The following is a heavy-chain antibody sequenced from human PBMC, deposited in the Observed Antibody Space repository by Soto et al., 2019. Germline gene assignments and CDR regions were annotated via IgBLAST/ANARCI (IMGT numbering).Heavy chain of an antibody. CDR3: ASQGAVGANKWAGQENLDY. CDR1: GGSISSSSYY. CDR2: IYYSGST. Sequence: SETLSLTCTVSGGSISSSSYYWGWIRQPPGKGLEWIGSIYYSGSTYYNPSLKSRVTISVDTSKNQFSLKLSSVTAADTAVYYCASQGAVGANKWAGQENLDYWGQGTLVTVSS. J-gene: IGHJ4*02. V-gene: IGHV4-39*01. D-gene: IGHD1-26*01.